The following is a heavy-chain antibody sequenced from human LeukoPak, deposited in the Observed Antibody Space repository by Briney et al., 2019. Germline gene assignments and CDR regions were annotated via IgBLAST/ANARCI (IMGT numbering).Heavy chain of an antibody. CDR3: ARVGHRRWDRYYFDY. CDR1: GYTSTTYG. Sequence: ASVKVSCKASGYTSTTYGISWVRQAPGQGLEWMGWTYNSYTHYAQTLRDRLTMTTDTSTSTSYMELRSLRSDDTAVYYCARVGHRRWDRYYFDYWGQGTLVTVSS. D-gene: IGHD1-26*01. CDR2: TYNSYT. J-gene: IGHJ4*02. V-gene: IGHV1-18*01.